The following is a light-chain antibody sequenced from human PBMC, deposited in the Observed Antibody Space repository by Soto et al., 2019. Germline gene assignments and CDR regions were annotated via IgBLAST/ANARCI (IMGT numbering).Light chain of an antibody. J-gene: IGLJ2*01. CDR1: SSDVGGYDY. Sequence: QSALTQPASVSGSPGQSITISCTGTSSDVGGYDYVSWYQLHPGKAPKLMVFEVNNRPSGVSNRFSGSKSGNTASLTISGLQAEDEADYYCSSYTSSSSVFGGGTKLTVL. CDR2: EVN. CDR3: SSYTSSSSV. V-gene: IGLV2-14*01.